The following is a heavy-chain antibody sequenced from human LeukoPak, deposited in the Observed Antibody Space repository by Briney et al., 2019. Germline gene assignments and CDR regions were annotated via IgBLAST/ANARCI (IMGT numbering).Heavy chain of an antibody. D-gene: IGHD3-22*01. CDR3: ARAKFDSSGYYYRGFDI. J-gene: IGHJ3*02. V-gene: IGHV3-11*04. CDR2: ISDSGSNI. CDR1: GFIFSDYY. Sequence: GGSLRLSCAASGFIFSDYYMGWIRQAPGRGLEWVSYISDSGSNIYYTDSVKGRFTMSRDNAKKSLYLQMNSLRAEDTAVYYCARAKFDSSGYYYRGFDIWGQGTMVTVSS.